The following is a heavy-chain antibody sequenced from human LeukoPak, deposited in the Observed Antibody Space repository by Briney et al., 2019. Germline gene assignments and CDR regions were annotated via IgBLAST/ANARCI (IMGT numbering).Heavy chain of an antibody. J-gene: IGHJ4*02. Sequence: PGGSLRLPCAASGFTFSSYNMSWVRQAPGKGLEWVSCISGSGKYIYYADSVKGRFTISRDNAKNSLYLQMNSLRAEDTAVYYCAREPFWSGYYSNLHFDYWGQGTLVTVSS. CDR2: ISGSGKYI. V-gene: IGHV3-21*01. CDR1: GFTFSSYN. D-gene: IGHD3-3*01. CDR3: AREPFWSGYYSNLHFDY.